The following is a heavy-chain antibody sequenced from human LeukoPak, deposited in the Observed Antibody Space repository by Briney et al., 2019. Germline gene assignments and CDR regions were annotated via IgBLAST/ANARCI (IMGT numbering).Heavy chain of an antibody. D-gene: IGHD6-13*01. Sequence: KASETLSLTCAVYGGSFSGYYWSWIRQPPGKGLEWIGEINHSGSTNYNPSLKSRVTISVDTSKNQFSLKLSSVTAADTAVYYCARSQAAGSGWFDPWGQGTLVTGSS. CDR1: GGSFSGYY. CDR3: ARSQAAGSGWFDP. J-gene: IGHJ5*02. V-gene: IGHV4-34*01. CDR2: INHSGST.